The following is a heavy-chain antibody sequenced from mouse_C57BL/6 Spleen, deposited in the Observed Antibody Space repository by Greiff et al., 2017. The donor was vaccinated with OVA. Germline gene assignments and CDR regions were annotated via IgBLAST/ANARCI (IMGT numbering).Heavy chain of an antibody. D-gene: IGHD1-1*01. V-gene: IGHV1-64*01. J-gene: IGHJ3*01. CDR1: GYTFTSYW. CDR3: ARELFGIITTVVAPFAY. CDR2: IHPNSGST. Sequence: VQLQQPGAELVKPGASVKLSCKASGYTFTSYWMHWVKQRPGQGLEWIGMIHPNSGSTNYNEKFKSKATLTVDKSSSTAYMQLSSLTSEDSAVYYCARELFGIITTVVAPFAYWGQGTLVTVSA.